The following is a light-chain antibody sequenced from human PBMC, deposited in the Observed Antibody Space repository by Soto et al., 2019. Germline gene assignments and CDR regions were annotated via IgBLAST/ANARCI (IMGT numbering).Light chain of an antibody. CDR1: RSNVGNNA. CDR3: AAWDDTLNGVV. V-gene: IGLV1-36*01. CDR2: YDD. J-gene: IGLJ2*01. Sequence: QPVLTQPPSVSEAPGQRVTISCSGSRSNVGNNAVNWYQQFPGKAPQLLVYYDDLLPSGVSRRFSGSKFVTSASLAISGLQCEVEADYYGAAWDDTLNGVVFGGGTKVTVL.